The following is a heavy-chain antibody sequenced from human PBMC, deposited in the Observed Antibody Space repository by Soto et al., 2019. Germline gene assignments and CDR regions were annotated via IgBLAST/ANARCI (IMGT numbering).Heavy chain of an antibody. CDR1: GFTFSSYG. CDR2: ISYDGSNK. D-gene: IGHD6-13*01. CDR3: AKVISGYSSSWYEYYYYGMDV. J-gene: IGHJ6*02. V-gene: IGHV3-30*18. Sequence: SLRLSCAASGFTFSSYGMRWVRQAPGKGLEWVAVISYDGSNKYYADSVKGRFTISRDNSKNTLYLQMNSLRAEDTAVYYCAKVISGYSSSWYEYYYYGMDVWGQGTTVTVSS.